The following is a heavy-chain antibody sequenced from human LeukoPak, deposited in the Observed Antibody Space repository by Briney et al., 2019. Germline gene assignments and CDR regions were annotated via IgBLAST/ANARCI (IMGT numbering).Heavy chain of an antibody. J-gene: IGHJ4*02. CDR1: GFTFSSYG. CDR2: IRYDGSNK. CDR3: ARGPGRGGFDY. Sequence: PGGSLRLSCAASGFTFSSYGMHWVRQAPGKGLEWVAFIRYDGSNKYYADSVKGRFTISRDNSKNTLFLQVNSLRAEDTAVYYCARGPGRGGFDYWGQGTLVTVSS. D-gene: IGHD3-10*01. V-gene: IGHV3-30*02.